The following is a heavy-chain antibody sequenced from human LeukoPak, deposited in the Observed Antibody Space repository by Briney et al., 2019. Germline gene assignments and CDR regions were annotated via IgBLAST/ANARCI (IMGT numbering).Heavy chain of an antibody. CDR2: IHTSGST. CDR1: GGSISSNY. J-gene: IGHJ4*02. V-gene: IGHV4-4*07. Sequence: SETLSLTCSVSGGSISSNYWSWIRQPAGKGLEWIGRIHTSGSTNYNPSLKSRVTMSVDTSKNQFSLKLSSVTAADTAVYYCARIVPAAYYFDYWGQGTLVTVSS. D-gene: IGHD2-2*01. CDR3: ARIVPAAYYFDY.